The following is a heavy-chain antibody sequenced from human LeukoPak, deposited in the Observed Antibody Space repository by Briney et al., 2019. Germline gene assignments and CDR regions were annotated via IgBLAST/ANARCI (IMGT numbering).Heavy chain of an antibody. CDR3: AKDLDGSGMYGGLDY. Sequence: GGSLRLSCVASGFTFSSYGMSWVRQAPGKGLEWVSGISYSGRSTYYTDSVKGRFTISRDNSENTLYLQMNSLRGDDTAVYYCAKDLDGSGMYGGLDYWGQGILVTVSS. J-gene: IGHJ4*02. D-gene: IGHD6-19*01. CDR1: GFTFSSYG. V-gene: IGHV3-23*01. CDR2: ISYSGRST.